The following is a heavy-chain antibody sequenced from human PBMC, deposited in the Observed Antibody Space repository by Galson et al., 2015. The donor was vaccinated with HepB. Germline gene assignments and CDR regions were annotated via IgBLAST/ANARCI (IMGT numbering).Heavy chain of an antibody. CDR3: ARDWTTTWSDAFDI. Sequence: SLRLSCAASGFIFSSYAMSWVRQAPGKGLEWVSGISGSGGSTFYADSVQGRFTISRDNSKNTLFLQANSLRAEDTAIYYCARDWTTTWSDAFDIWGQGTMVTVSS. V-gene: IGHV3-23*01. CDR1: GFIFSSYA. D-gene: IGHD4-17*01. CDR2: ISGSGGST. J-gene: IGHJ3*02.